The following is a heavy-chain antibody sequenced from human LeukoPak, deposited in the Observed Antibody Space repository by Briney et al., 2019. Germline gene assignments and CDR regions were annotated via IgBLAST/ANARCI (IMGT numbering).Heavy chain of an antibody. CDR2: ISGRGDNT. Sequence: GGSLRLSCAASGFTFSSYAMSWVHQAPGKGLEWVSAISGRGDNTYYADSVKGRFTISRDNAKNSLYLQMNSLRPEDTAVYYCARDSPPDYWGQGTLVTVSS. V-gene: IGHV3-23*01. J-gene: IGHJ4*02. CDR1: GFTFSSYA. CDR3: ARDSPPDY.